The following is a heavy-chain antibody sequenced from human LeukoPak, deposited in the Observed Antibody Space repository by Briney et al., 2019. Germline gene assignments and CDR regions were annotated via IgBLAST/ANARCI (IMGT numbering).Heavy chain of an antibody. J-gene: IGHJ4*02. CDR2: INHSGST. V-gene: IGHV4-34*01. Sequence: SETLSLTCAVYGGSFSGYYWSWIRQPLGKGLEWIGEINHSGSTNYNPSLKSRVTISVDTSKNQFSLKLSSVTAADTAVYYCASTRSFDYWGQGTLVTVSS. CDR3: ASTRSFDY. CDR1: GGSFSGYY.